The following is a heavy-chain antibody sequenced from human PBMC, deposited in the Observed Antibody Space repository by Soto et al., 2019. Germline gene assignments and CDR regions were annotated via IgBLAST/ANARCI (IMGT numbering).Heavy chain of an antibody. D-gene: IGHD2-15*01. V-gene: IGHV1-69*13. J-gene: IGHJ6*02. CDR1: GGTFSSYA. Sequence: GASVKVSGKASGGTFSSYAISWVRQAPGQGLEWMGGIIPIFGTANYAQKFQGRVTITADEPTSTAYMELSSLRSEDTAVYYCARSPGGNQYYYYGMDVWGQGTTVTVSS. CDR3: ARSPGGNQYYYYGMDV. CDR2: IIPIFGTA.